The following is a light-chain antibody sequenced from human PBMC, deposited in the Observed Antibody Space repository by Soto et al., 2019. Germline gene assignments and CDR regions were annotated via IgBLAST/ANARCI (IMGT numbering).Light chain of an antibody. CDR1: QSVSSNY. V-gene: IGKV3-20*01. CDR2: GAS. CDR3: QQHGSSPPT. J-gene: IGKJ1*01. Sequence: EIVLTQSPGTLSLSPGERATLSCRASQSVSSNYLAWYRRKPGQAPRLLIYGASNRATDIPGRFSGSGSGTDFTFTITRLEPEDFAVYYCQQHGSSPPTFGQGTRVEIK.